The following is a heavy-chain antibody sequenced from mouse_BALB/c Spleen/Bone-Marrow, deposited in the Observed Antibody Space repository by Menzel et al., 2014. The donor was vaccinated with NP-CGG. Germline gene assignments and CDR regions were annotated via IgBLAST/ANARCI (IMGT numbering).Heavy chain of an antibody. J-gene: IGHJ3*01. CDR1: GYTFTDYA. D-gene: IGHD2-4*01. Sequence: QVQLQQSGAELVRPGVSVKISCKGSGYTFTDYAMHWVKQSHAKSLEWIGVISTYYGDASYNQKFKGKATKTVDKSSSTAYMELARLTSEDSAIYYCARGGSTMITAFAYWGQGTLVTVSA. CDR3: ARGGSTMITAFAY. CDR2: ISTYYGDA. V-gene: IGHV1S137*01.